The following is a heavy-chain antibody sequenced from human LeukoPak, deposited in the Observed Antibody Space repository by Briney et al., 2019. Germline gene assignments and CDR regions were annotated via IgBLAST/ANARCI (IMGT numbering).Heavy chain of an antibody. J-gene: IGHJ4*02. CDR1: GYTFTAYY. Sequence: ASVKVSCKTSGYTFTAYYIHWVRQAPGQGLEWMGWINPNSGGTNYAQKFQGRVTMTRDTSISTAYMELSRLRSDDTAVYYCARDVFYTAMPNWGQGTLVTVSS. CDR3: ARDVFYTAMPN. V-gene: IGHV1-2*02. D-gene: IGHD5-18*01. CDR2: INPNSGGT.